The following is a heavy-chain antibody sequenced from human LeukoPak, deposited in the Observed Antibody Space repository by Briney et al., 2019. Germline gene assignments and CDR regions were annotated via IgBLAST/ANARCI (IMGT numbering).Heavy chain of an antibody. V-gene: IGHV1-69*06. D-gene: IGHD6-19*01. CDR3: AREGSWYSSSNWFDP. Sequence: ASVKVSCKASGGTFSSYAISWVRQAPGQGLEWMGGIIPIFGTANYAQKFQGRVTITADKSTSTAYMELSSLRSEDTAMYYCAREGSWYSSSNWFDPWGQGTLVTVSS. J-gene: IGHJ5*02. CDR1: GGTFSSYA. CDR2: IIPIFGTA.